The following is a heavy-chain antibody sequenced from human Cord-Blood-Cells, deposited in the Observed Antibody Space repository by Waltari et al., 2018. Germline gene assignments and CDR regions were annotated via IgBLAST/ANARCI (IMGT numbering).Heavy chain of an antibody. CDR3: ARVSRSGNYDILTGNLDY. CDR1: GYTFTSYY. CDR2: INPNSGGT. D-gene: IGHD3-9*01. Sequence: QVQLVQSGAEVKKPGASVTVSCTASGYTFTSYYLPWLGPAHGQGLEWMGWINPNSGGTNYAQKFQGRVTMTRDTSISTAYMELSRLRSDDTAVYYCARVSRSGNYDILTGNLDYWGQGTLVTVSS. J-gene: IGHJ4*02. V-gene: IGHV1-2*02.